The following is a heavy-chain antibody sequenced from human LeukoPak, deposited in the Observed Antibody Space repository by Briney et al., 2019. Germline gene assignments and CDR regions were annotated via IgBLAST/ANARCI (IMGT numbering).Heavy chain of an antibody. D-gene: IGHD2-2*01. CDR2: IYYSGST. CDR3: ARGIRYCSSTSCLHDAPDI. J-gene: IGHJ3*02. V-gene: IGHV4-39*01. Sequence: SETLSLTCTVSGGSISSSGYYWGWIRQPPGKGLEWIGSIYYSGSTYYNPSLKSRVTISVDTSKNQFSLKLSSVTAADTAVYYCARGIRYCSSTSCLHDAPDIWGQGTMVTVSS. CDR1: GGSISSSGYY.